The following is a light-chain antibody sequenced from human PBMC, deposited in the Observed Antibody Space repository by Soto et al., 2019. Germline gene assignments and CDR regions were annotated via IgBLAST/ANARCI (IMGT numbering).Light chain of an antibody. J-gene: IGKJ2*01. CDR3: QQYDSLLYT. CDR2: DAS. V-gene: IGKV1-33*01. Sequence: DIQMTQSPSSLSASVGDRVTITCQASQDIRRFLNWYQQKPGIAPKLLIYDASHLEIGVPSRFSGGGSGTEFTFTITSLQPEDAGTYYCQQYDSLLYTFGQGTTVEI. CDR1: QDIRRF.